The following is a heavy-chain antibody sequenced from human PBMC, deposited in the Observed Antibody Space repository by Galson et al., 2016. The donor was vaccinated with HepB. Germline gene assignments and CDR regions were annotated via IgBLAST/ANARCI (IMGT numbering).Heavy chain of an antibody. CDR1: GYKFSNYW. CDR2: VHPGDSDT. D-gene: IGHD5-24*01. CDR3: ARRGDGYKLDN. V-gene: IGHV5-51*01. J-gene: IGHJ4*02. Sequence: QSGAEVKKPGESLKISCQGSGYKFSNYWIAWVRQMPGKGLEWMGVVHPGDSDTIYSPSFQGQVTISADKSHTTAYVQWSSLRASDTAMYYCARRGDGYKLDNWGQGTLVTVSS.